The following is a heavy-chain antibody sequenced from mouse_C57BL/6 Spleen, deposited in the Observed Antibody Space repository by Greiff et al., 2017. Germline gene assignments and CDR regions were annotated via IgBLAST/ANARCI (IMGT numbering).Heavy chain of an antibody. V-gene: IGHV1-26*01. D-gene: IGHD2-4*01. CDR3: AIYYDYDCFAY. J-gene: IGHJ3*01. CDR1: GYTFTDYY. CDR2: INPNNGGT. Sequence: EVKLQQSGPELVKPGASVKISCKASGYTFTDYYMNWVKQSHGKSLEWIGDINPNNGGTSYNQKFKGKATLTVDKSSSTAYMELRRLTSEDSAVYYCAIYYDYDCFAYWGQGTLVTVSA.